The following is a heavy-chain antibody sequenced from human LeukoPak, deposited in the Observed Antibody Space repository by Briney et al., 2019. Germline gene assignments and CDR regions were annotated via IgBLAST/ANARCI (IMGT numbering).Heavy chain of an antibody. CDR1: GYTFTSYY. V-gene: IGHV1-46*01. CDR3: ARGFTSGPSGYYMDV. D-gene: IGHD3-10*01. Sequence: ASVKVSCKASGYTFTSYYMHWVRQAPGQGLEWMGIINPSGGSTSYAQKFQGRVTMTRDMSTGTVYMELSSLRSEDTAVYYCARGFTSGPSGYYMDVWGKGTTVTVSS. CDR2: INPSGGST. J-gene: IGHJ6*03.